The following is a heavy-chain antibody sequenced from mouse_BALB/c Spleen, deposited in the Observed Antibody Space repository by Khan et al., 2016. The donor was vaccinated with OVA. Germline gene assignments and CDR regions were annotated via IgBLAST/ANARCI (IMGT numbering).Heavy chain of an antibody. Sequence: EVELVESGGDLVKPGGSLKLSCAASGFTFSSYSMSWVRQTPDKRLEWVATISSGGDYTYYPDSVKGQSTFSRDNAKNTLYLQMSSLKSEDTAMDYCESHLTGSFAYWGQGTLVTVSA. CDR2: ISSGGDYT. CDR3: ESHLTGSFAY. V-gene: IGHV5-6*01. CDR1: GFTFSSYS. D-gene: IGHD4-1*01. J-gene: IGHJ3*01.